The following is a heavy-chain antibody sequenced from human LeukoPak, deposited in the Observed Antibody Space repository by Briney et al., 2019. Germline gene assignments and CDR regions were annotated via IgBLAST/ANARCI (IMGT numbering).Heavy chain of an antibody. Sequence: GASVKVSCKASGYTFTSYYMHWVRQAPGQGLEWMGIINPSGGSTSYAQKFQGRVTITADKSTSTAYMELSSLRSEDTAVYYCASDVTTQTAPYYYGMDVWGQGTTVTVSS. D-gene: IGHD4-17*01. CDR3: ASDVTTQTAPYYYGMDV. V-gene: IGHV1-46*01. CDR1: GYTFTSYY. CDR2: INPSGGST. J-gene: IGHJ6*02.